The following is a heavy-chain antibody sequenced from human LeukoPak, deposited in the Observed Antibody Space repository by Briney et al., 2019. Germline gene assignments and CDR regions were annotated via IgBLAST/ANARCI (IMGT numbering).Heavy chain of an antibody. J-gene: IGHJ6*02. V-gene: IGHV3-48*03. CDR3: ARDDCSSTSCYVVGYYYYYGMDV. CDR1: GFTFSSYE. CDR2: ISRSGTTI. Sequence: GGSLRLSCAASGFTFSSYEMNWVRQAPGEGLEGVSYISRSGTTIYYADSVKGRFTISRDNAKNSLYLQMNSLRAEDTAVYYCARDDCSSTSCYVVGYYYYYGMDVWGQGTTVTVSS. D-gene: IGHD2-2*01.